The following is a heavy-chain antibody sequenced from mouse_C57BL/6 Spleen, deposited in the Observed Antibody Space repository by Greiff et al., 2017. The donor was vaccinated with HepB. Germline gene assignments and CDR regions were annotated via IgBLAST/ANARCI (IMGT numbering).Heavy chain of an antibody. CDR1: GFNIKDYY. D-gene: IGHD2-2*01. CDR3: ARERLGYPLDY. CDR2: IDPEDGET. J-gene: IGHJ2*01. Sequence: EVQLQQSGAELVKPGASVKLSCTASGFNIKDYYMHWVKQRTEQGLEWIGRIDPEDGETKYAPKCQGKATLTADTSSNTAYLQLSSLTSEDTAVYYWARERLGYPLDYWGQGTTLTVSS. V-gene: IGHV14-2*01.